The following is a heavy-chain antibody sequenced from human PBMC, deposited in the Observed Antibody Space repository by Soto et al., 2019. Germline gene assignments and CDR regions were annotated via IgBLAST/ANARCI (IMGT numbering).Heavy chain of an antibody. CDR2: IYTSGST. J-gene: IGHJ6*02. V-gene: IGHV4-4*07. CDR1: GGSISSYY. D-gene: IGHD3-10*01. CDR3: ARGHYGSGLHYYYYYYGMDV. Sequence: PSETLSLTCTVSGGSISSYYWSWIRQPAGKGLEWIGRIYTSGSTNYNPSLKSRVTMSVDTSKNQFSLKLSSVTAADTAVYYRARGHYGSGLHYYYYYYGMDVWGQGTTVTVSS.